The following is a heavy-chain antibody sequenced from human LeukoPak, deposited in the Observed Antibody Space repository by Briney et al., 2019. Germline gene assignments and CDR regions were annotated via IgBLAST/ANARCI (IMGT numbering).Heavy chain of an antibody. CDR2: MIPKRGNT. CDR3: TRGRGWLAPFDF. V-gene: IGHV1-8*01. J-gene: IGHJ4*02. D-gene: IGHD3-22*01. Sequence: ASVKDSWKASGYTFSTYVIKWVRQAAGQGLEWLGCMIPKRGNTGVAQKLQGRLSMTTNTSITTAYMKLRSLTFEDTAVYYCTRGRGWLAPFDFWGQGTRVTVSS. CDR1: GYTFSTYV.